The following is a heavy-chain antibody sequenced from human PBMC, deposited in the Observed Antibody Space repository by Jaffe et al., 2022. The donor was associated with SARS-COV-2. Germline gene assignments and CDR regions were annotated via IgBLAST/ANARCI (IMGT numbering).Heavy chain of an antibody. CDR1: GFTFSSYA. V-gene: IGHV3-30-3*01. CDR3: ARILNTYYYDSSGFETGPFDY. J-gene: IGHJ4*02. D-gene: IGHD3-22*01. Sequence: QVQLVESGGGVVQPGRSLRLSCAASGFTFSSYAMHWVRQAPGKGLEWVAVISYDGSNKYYADSVKGRFTISRDNSKNTLYLQMNSLRAEDTAVYYCARILNTYYYDSSGFETGPFDYWGQGTLVTVSS. CDR2: ISYDGSNK.